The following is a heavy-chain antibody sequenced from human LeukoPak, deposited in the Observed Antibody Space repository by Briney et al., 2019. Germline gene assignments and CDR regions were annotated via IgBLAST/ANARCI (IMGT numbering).Heavy chain of an antibody. Sequence: SVKVSCKASGGTFSSYAISWVRQAPGQGLEWMGGIIPIFGTANYAQKFQGRVTITADKSTSTAYMELSSLRSEDTAVYYCAREWRMTADAFGIWGQGTMVTVSS. CDR1: GGTFSSYA. CDR2: IIPIFGTA. CDR3: AREWRMTADAFGI. J-gene: IGHJ3*02. V-gene: IGHV1-69*06. D-gene: IGHD2-8*02.